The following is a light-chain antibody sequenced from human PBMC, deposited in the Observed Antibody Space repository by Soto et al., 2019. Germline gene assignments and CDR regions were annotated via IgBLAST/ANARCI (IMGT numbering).Light chain of an antibody. V-gene: IGKV1-27*01. CDR3: QKHSSVPFT. CDR2: AAS. J-gene: IGKJ4*01. CDR1: QGIRNS. Sequence: DIQMTQSPSFLSASVGDRVTITCRASQGIRNSLAWYQHKPEKVPKLLIYAASTLYSGVSSRFSGSGSGTDFTLTIGSLQPEDVAVYYCQKHSSVPFTFGGGTKVEIK.